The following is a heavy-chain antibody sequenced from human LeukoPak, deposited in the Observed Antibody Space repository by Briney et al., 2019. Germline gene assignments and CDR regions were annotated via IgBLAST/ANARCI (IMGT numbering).Heavy chain of an antibody. CDR2: INSDGSST. CDR3: AREVAFWSGLYI. V-gene: IGHV3-74*01. D-gene: IGHD3-3*01. Sequence: GGSLRLSCAASGFTFSSYWMHWVRQAPGKGLVWVSRINSDGSSTSYADSVKGRFTISRDNAKNTLYLQMNSLRAEDTAVYYCAREVAFWSGLYIWGQGTLVTVSS. CDR1: GFTFSSYW. J-gene: IGHJ4*02.